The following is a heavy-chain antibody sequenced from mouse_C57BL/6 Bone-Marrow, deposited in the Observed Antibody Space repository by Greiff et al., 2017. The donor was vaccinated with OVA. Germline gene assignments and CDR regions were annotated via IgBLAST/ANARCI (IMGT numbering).Heavy chain of an antibody. D-gene: IGHD2-10*01. J-gene: IGHJ3*01. CDR1: GFNIKDDY. CDR2: IDPENGDT. CDR3: TPYSTGFAY. V-gene: IGHV14-4*01. Sequence: DVKLQESGAELVRPGASVKLSCTASGFNIKDDYMHWVKQRPEQGLEWIGWIDPENGDTEYASKFQGKATITADTSSNTAYLQLSSLTSEDTAVYYCTPYSTGFAYWGQGTLVTVSA.